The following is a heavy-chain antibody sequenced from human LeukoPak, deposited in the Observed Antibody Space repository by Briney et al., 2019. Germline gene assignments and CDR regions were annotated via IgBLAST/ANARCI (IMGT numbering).Heavy chain of an antibody. CDR2: ISSSSSYI. V-gene: IGHV3-21*04. CDR3: ARGNGRWSYYYDSSGYDLSAFDI. Sequence: KSGGSLRLSCAASGFTFSSYSMNWVRQAPGKGLEWVSSISSSSSYIYYADSVKGRFTISRDNSKNTLYLQMNSLRSDDTAVYYCARGNGRWSYYYDSSGYDLSAFDIWGQGTMVTVSS. CDR1: GFTFSSYS. D-gene: IGHD3-22*01. J-gene: IGHJ3*02.